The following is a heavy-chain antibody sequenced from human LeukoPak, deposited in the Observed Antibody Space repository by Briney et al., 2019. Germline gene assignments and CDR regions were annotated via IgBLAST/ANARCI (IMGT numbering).Heavy chain of an antibody. V-gene: IGHV4-30-2*01. CDR1: GGSISSGGYY. D-gene: IGHD1-1*01. CDR2: IYQSGNT. CDR3: AREYGTYYFDY. Sequence: SETLSFTCTVSGGSISSGGYYWSWIRQPPGEGLEWIGYIYQSGNTYYNPSLKSRVTISVDRSKNQYSLKLRSETAADTAVYYCAREYGTYYFDYWGQGTLVTVSS. J-gene: IGHJ4*02.